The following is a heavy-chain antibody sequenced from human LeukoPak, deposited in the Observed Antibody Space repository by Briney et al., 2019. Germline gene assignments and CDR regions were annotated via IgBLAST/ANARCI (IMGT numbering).Heavy chain of an antibody. CDR3: AKDFSVYYYDSRVLDY. Sequence: GGSLRLSCAASGFTFSSYCMHWVRQAPGKGLEWVAFTRYDGSNKNYADSVKGRFTISRDNSKNTLYLQMNSLRAEDTAVYYCAKDFSVYYYDSRVLDYWGQGTLVTVSS. V-gene: IGHV3-30*02. D-gene: IGHD3-22*01. J-gene: IGHJ4*02. CDR2: TRYDGSNK. CDR1: GFTFSSYC.